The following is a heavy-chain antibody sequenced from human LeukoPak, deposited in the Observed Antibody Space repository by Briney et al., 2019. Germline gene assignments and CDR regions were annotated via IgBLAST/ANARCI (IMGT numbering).Heavy chain of an antibody. CDR1: GYIFTDFW. CDR3: ARGQGLSGVADL. Sequence: GESLKICCMGAGYIFTDFWIGGVRQMPGKGVEWGGVIYPRDSDTRYSPSFRGQVTISVDKSITTAYLQRSALKASDTAMYYCARGQGLSGVADLWGPGTLITVSS. CDR2: IYPRDSDT. D-gene: IGHD5-12*01. J-gene: IGHJ5*02. V-gene: IGHV5-51*01.